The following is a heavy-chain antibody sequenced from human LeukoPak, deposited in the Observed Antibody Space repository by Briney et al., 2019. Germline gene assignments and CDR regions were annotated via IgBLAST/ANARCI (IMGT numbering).Heavy chain of an antibody. CDR2: IRHDGSIK. CDR3: AKDSLADIDY. Sequence: GGSLRLSCAASGFIFSTYGRYWVRQAPGKGLEWVAFIRHDGSIKNYADSVKGRSTISRYNSKNTLYLQMNSLRAEHTAVYYCAKDSLADIDYWGQGTLVTVSS. V-gene: IGHV3-30*02. J-gene: IGHJ4*02. D-gene: IGHD3-16*01. CDR1: GFIFSTYG.